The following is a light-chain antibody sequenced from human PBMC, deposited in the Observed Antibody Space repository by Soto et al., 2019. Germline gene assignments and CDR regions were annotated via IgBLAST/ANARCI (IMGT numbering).Light chain of an antibody. CDR3: CSYAGVITLV. V-gene: IGLV2-23*02. Sequence: QSVLTQPASVSGSPGQSITISCTGTSSDVGRYNLVSWYQQHPGKAPKLIIHEVNKRPSGVSNRFSGSKSGITASLTISGLQADDEADDYCCSYAGVITLVFGGGTKLTVL. CDR2: EVN. J-gene: IGLJ2*01. CDR1: SSDVGRYNL.